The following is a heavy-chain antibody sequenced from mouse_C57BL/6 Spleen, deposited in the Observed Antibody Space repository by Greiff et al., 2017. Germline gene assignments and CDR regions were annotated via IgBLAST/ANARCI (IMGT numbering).Heavy chain of an antibody. V-gene: IGHV1-82*01. CDR1: GYAFSSSW. Sequence: VKVVESGPELVKPGASVKISCKASGYAFSSSWMNWVKQRPGKGLEWIGRIYPGDGDTNYNGKFKGKATLTADKSSSTAYMQLSSLTSEDSAVYFCARYYYGSSYGVAYWGQGTLVTVSA. J-gene: IGHJ3*01. CDR3: ARYYYGSSYGVAY. D-gene: IGHD1-1*01. CDR2: IYPGDGDT.